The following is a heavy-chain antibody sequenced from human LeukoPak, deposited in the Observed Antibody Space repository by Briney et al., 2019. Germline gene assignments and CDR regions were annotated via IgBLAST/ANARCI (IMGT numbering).Heavy chain of an antibody. D-gene: IGHD1-26*01. CDR2: IHYSGTT. J-gene: IGHJ4*02. CDR3: VTRSTGSYSDY. V-gene: IGHV4-39*01. Sequence: SETLSLTRTVSGGSIRRSSLYWGWIRQSPGKGLEWIGTIHYSGTTSYNPSRKSRVTMSLETPNNQFTLKLTSVTPPDTGGHFCVTRSTGSYSDYWGQGTLVTVSS. CDR1: GGSIRRSSLY.